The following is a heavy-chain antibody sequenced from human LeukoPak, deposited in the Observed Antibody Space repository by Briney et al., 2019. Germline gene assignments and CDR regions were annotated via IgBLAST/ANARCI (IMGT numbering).Heavy chain of an antibody. J-gene: IGHJ4*02. V-gene: IGHV5-51*01. D-gene: IGHD3-9*01. CDR3: ARDWDFDN. CDR1: GSSVTNYW. CDR2: VYPGDSDT. Sequence: GESLKISCKASGSSVTNYWIGWVGQMPGNPLEWMGIVYPGDSDTRYSPSFQGQVTISVDKSISTAYLQWSSLKASDTAVYYCARDWDFDNWGQGTLVTVSS.